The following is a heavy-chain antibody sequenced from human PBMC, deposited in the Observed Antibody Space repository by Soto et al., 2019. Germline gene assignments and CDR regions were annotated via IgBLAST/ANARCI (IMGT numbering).Heavy chain of an antibody. D-gene: IGHD1-26*01. Sequence: QVQLVQSGAEVKKPGASVQVSCKASGYTFTSYALHWVRQARGERPEWMGWINAANGDTKYSKKFQGSVTITRDTSASTGYMELSSLRSEDTAVYFCGRSVVGATGEILYNAMDVWGQGTTVTVSS. CDR2: INAANGDT. V-gene: IGHV1-3*01. CDR1: GYTFTSYA. CDR3: GRSVVGATGEILYNAMDV. J-gene: IGHJ6*02.